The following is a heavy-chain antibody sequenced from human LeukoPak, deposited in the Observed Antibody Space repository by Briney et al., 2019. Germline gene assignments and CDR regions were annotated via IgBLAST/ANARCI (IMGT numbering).Heavy chain of an antibody. CDR1: GGSFSGYY. D-gene: IGHD2-8*01. Sequence: SETLSLTCAVYGGSFSGYYWSWIRQPPGKGLEWIGEVNHSGSTNYNPSLKSRVTISVDTSKNQFSLKLSSVTAADTAVYYCARGLIRYCTNGVCYYFDYWGQGTLVTVSS. CDR2: VNHSGST. V-gene: IGHV4-34*01. CDR3: ARGLIRYCTNGVCYYFDY. J-gene: IGHJ4*02.